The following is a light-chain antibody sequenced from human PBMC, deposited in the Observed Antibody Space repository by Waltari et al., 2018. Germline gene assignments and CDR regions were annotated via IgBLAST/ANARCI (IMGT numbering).Light chain of an antibody. J-gene: IGKJ1*01. CDR2: KAS. CDR3: QEYDTYVT. Sequence: DIQITQSPTTLSAPIRERLTIPCRASQSISSSLDLYEPKPGKAPKLLIYKASTLESGVPSRFSVSGSGTEFTLTISSLQPDDFATYYCQEYDTYVTFAQGTRVDIK. V-gene: IGKV1-5*03. CDR1: QSISSS.